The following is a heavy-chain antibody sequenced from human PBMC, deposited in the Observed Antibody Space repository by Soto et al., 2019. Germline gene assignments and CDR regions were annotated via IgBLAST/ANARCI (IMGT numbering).Heavy chain of an antibody. D-gene: IGHD4-17*01. Sequence: QMQLVESGGGVVQPGTSLRLSCAASGFTFSNYAMHWVRQAPGKGLEWVTIIWYDGSDKNYGDSVKGRFTISRDNSKNTMYLQMNSLRVEDTAVYYCARDSGGDYHNYYMDVWVKGTTVTVSS. CDR1: GFTFSNYA. J-gene: IGHJ6*03. CDR2: IWYDGSDK. CDR3: ARDSGGDYHNYYMDV. V-gene: IGHV3-33*01.